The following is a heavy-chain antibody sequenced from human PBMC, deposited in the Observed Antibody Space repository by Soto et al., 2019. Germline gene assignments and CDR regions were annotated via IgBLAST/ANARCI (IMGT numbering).Heavy chain of an antibody. CDR1: GLTVSSNY. CDR3: ARGPIPYGGNSVAVVEY. J-gene: IGHJ4*02. CDR2: IYIGGTI. V-gene: IGHV3-66*01. D-gene: IGHD4-17*01. Sequence: EVQLVESGGGLVQPGGSLRLSCAPSGLTVSSNYMSWVRQAPGKGLEWVAVIYIGGTIYYADSVKGRFTISRDNLRNTMYLLINSARAEDTAVYYCARGPIPYGGNSVAVVEYWGQGTLVTVSS.